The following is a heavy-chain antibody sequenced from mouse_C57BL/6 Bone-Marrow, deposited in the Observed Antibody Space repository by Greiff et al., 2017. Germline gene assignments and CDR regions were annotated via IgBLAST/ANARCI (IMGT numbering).Heavy chain of an antibody. V-gene: IGHV14-4*01. CDR2: IDPENGDT. Sequence: EVQLQQSGAELVRPGASVKLSCTASGFNIKDDYMHWVKQRPEQGLEWIGWIDPENGDTEYASKFQGKATITADTSSNTAYLQLSSLTSEDTAVYYCTTLYDGYFQFAEWGQGTLVTVSA. J-gene: IGHJ3*01. D-gene: IGHD2-3*01. CDR1: GFNIKDDY. CDR3: TTLYDGYFQFAE.